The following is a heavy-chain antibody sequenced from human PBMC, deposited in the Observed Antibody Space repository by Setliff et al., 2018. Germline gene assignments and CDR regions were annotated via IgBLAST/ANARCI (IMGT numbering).Heavy chain of an antibody. CDR3: ANGWRNFDY. CDR1: GTSINTYY. J-gene: IGHJ4*01. Sequence: SETLSLTCTRRVSGTSINTYYWTWIRQSPGKGLEWIGFVYSNGNKDYNPSLKSRVAFSVDTSQNHVSLKLSSVTPADTAVYFCANGWRNFDYWGQGILVTVSS. CDR2: VYSNGNK. D-gene: IGHD6-19*01. V-gene: IGHV4-59*01.